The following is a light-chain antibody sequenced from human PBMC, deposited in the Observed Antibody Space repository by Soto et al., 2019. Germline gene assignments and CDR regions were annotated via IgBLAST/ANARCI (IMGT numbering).Light chain of an antibody. CDR2: DAS. V-gene: IGKV1-13*02. CDR3: QQFNSYPHT. J-gene: IGKJ4*01. CDR1: QGICSA. Sequence: AIQLTQSPSSLSASVGDGVTITCRASQGICSALAWYQQKPGKAPNLLIYDASSLKSGVPSRFSGSGFGADFTLTISSLQPEDFATYYCQQFNSYPHTFGGGTKVEIK.